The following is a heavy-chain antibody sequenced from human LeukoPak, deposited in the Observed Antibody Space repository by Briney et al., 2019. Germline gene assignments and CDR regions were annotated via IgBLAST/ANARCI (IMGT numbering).Heavy chain of an antibody. V-gene: IGHV3-7*01. CDR3: ARSRFYFDY. CDR1: GFTFNLAW. Sequence: GGSLRLSCAASGFTFNLAWMGWVRQAPGKGLEWVAKIKPDGSEKDHVDSVKGRFTISRDNAKNSLYLQLNSLRAEDTAVYYCARSRFYFDYWGQGTLVTVSS. CDR2: IKPDGSEK. J-gene: IGHJ4*02.